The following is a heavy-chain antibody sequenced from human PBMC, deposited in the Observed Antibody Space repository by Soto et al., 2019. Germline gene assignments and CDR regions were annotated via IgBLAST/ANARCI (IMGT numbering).Heavy chain of an antibody. Sequence: PSETLSLTCAVYGGSFSGYYWSWIRQPPGKGLEWIGEINHSGSTNYNPSLKSRVTISVDTSKNQFSLKLTSVTAADTAVYYCARCVHCSNGGRFDPWGLGALVTVSS. J-gene: IGHJ5*02. V-gene: IGHV4-34*01. CDR3: ARCVHCSNGGRFDP. D-gene: IGHD2-8*01. CDR1: GGSFSGYY. CDR2: INHSGST.